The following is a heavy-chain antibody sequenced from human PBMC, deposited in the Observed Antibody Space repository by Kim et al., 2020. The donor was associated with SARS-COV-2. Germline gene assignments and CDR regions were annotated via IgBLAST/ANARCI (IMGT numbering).Heavy chain of an antibody. CDR3: ARDYGDYDFWNWADYYYYYGMDV. V-gene: IGHV5-10-1*01. CDR1: GYSFTSYW. J-gene: IGHJ6*02. D-gene: IGHD3-3*01. Sequence: GESLKISCKGSGYSFTSYWISWVRQMPGKGLEWMGRIDPSDSYTNYSPSFQGHVTISADKSISTAYLQWSSLKASDTAMYYCARDYGDYDFWNWADYYYYYGMDVWGQGTTVTVSS. CDR2: IDPSDSYT.